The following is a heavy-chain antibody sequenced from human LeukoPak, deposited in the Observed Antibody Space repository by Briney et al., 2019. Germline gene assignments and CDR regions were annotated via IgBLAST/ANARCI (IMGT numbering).Heavy chain of an antibody. CDR1: GGSTSDYY. Sequence: SETLSLTCSVSGGSTSDYYWIWIRQPPGKGLEWIGEINHSGSTNYNPSLKSRDTISVDTSKNQFSLKLSSVTAADTAVYYCAVWAARSAFDIWGQGTMVTVSS. D-gene: IGHD6-6*01. CDR2: INHSGST. CDR3: AVWAARSAFDI. V-gene: IGHV4-34*01. J-gene: IGHJ3*02.